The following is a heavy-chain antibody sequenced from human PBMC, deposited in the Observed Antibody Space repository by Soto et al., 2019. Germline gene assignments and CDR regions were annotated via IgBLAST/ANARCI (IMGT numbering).Heavy chain of an antibody. CDR3: ARERGTIFGVVIGYGMDV. D-gene: IGHD3-3*01. V-gene: IGHV4-31*03. CDR2: IYYSGIT. CDR1: GGAISSGVYY. Sequence: SEPLSLTFTVSGGAISSGVYYWSWIRHPPGKGLEWIGYIYYSGITYYNPSLKSRVTISVDTSKNQFSLKLSSMTAADTAVYYCARERGTIFGVVIGYGMDVWGQGTTVTVS. J-gene: IGHJ6*02.